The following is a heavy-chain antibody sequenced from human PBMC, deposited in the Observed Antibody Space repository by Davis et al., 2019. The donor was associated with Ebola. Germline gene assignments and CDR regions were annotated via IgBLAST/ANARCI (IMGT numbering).Heavy chain of an antibody. CDR2: IDPSDSYT. CDR3: ARGVYYDSSGYYYGMDV. J-gene: IGHJ6*02. V-gene: IGHV5-10-1*01. D-gene: IGHD3-22*01. Sequence: GGSLRLSCKGSGYSFTSYWISWVRQLPGKGLEWMGRIDPSDSYTNYSPSFQGHVTISADKSISTAYLQWSSLKASDTAMYYCARGVYYDSSGYYYGMDVWGQGTTVTVSS. CDR1: GYSFTSYW.